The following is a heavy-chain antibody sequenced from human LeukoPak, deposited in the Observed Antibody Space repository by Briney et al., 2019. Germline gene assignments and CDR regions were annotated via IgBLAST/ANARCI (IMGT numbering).Heavy chain of an antibody. CDR2: IKSKTDGGTT. J-gene: IGHJ4*02. CDR3: TTELLWFGESIDY. CDR1: GFTFSNAW. V-gene: IGHV3-15*01. Sequence: GGSLRLSCAASGFTFSNAWMSWVRQAPGKGLEWVCRIKSKTDGGTTDYAAPVKGRFTISRDDSKNTLHLQMNSLKTEDTAVYYCTTELLWFGESIDYWGQGTLVTVSS. D-gene: IGHD3-10*01.